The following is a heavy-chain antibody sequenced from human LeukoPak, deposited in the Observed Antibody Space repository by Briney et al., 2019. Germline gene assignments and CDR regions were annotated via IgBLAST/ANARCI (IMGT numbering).Heavy chain of an antibody. J-gene: IGHJ4*02. Sequence: ASVKVSCKASGYTFTGYYMHWVRQAPGQGLEWMGWINPNSGGTNYAQKFQGRVTMTRDTSISTAYMELSRLRSDDTAAYYCARGRARGSYHESCDYWGQGTLVTVSS. CDR3: ARGRARGSYHESCDY. D-gene: IGHD1-26*01. CDR1: GYTFTGYY. CDR2: INPNSGGT. V-gene: IGHV1-2*02.